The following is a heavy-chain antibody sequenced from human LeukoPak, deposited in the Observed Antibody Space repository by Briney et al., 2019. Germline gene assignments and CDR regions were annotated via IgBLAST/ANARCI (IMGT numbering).Heavy chain of an antibody. Sequence: SETLCLTCTVSGGSISSGNYYWGWIRQPPGKGLEWIGSIYYSGKTYYNPSLKSRVTISVDTSKNQLSLKLSSVTAADTAVYYCARHSTGWLSHFDYWGQGTLVTVSS. D-gene: IGHD6-19*01. V-gene: IGHV4-39*01. CDR2: IYYSGKT. CDR3: ARHSTGWLSHFDY. J-gene: IGHJ4*02. CDR1: GGSISSGNYY.